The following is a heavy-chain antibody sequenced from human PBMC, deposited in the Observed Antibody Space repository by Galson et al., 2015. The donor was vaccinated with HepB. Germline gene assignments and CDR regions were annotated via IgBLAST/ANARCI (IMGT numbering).Heavy chain of an antibody. CDR1: GFTFSSYW. D-gene: IGHD3-9*01. Sequence: ASGFTFSSYWMSWVRQAPGKGLEWVANIKQDGSEKYYVDSVKGRFTISRDNAKNSLYLQMNSLRAEDTAVYYCARDSYYDILTGYYTSDGMDVWGQGTTVTVSS. J-gene: IGHJ6*02. CDR3: ARDSYYDILTGYYTSDGMDV. CDR2: IKQDGSEK. V-gene: IGHV3-7*03.